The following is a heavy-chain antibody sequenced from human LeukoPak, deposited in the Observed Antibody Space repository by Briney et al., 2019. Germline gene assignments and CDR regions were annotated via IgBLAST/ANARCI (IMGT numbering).Heavy chain of an antibody. Sequence: GGSLRLSCAASGFTFSSYGMHWVRQAPGKGLEWVAVISYGGSNKYYADSVKGRFTISRDNAKNSLYLQMNSLRAEDTAVYYCASGLELDYWGQGTLVTVSS. CDR1: GFTFSSYG. V-gene: IGHV3-30*03. CDR2: ISYGGSNK. J-gene: IGHJ4*02. CDR3: ASGLELDY.